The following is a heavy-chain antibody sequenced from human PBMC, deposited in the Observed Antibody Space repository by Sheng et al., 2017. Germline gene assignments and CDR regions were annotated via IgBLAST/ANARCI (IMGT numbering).Heavy chain of an antibody. D-gene: IGHD2-21*02. Sequence: EVQLVESGGGLVQPGRSLRLSCAASGFTFDDYAMHWVRQAPGKGLEWVSGISWNSGSIGYADSVKGRFTISRDNAKNSLYLQMNSLRAEDTALYYCAKVGHGSYCGGDCHTNYYGMDVWDQGP. CDR1: GFTFDDYA. CDR2: ISWNSGSI. J-gene: IGHJ6*02. CDR3: AKVGHGSYCGGDCHTNYYGMDV. V-gene: IGHV3-9*01.